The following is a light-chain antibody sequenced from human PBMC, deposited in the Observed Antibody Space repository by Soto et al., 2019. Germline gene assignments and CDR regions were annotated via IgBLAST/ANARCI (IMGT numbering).Light chain of an antibody. CDR3: LQDYNYPRT. Sequence: AIQMTQSPSSLSASVGDRVTIICRASQGIRNDLGWYQQKPGKAPKLLIYAASSLQSGVPSRFSGSGSGTDFTLTINSLQPEDFATYYCLQDYNYPRTFGHGTKVEIK. CDR1: QGIRND. V-gene: IGKV1-6*01. CDR2: AAS. J-gene: IGKJ1*01.